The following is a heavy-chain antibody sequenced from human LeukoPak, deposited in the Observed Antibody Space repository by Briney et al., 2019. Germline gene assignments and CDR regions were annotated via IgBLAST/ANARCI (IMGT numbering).Heavy chain of an antibody. J-gene: IGHJ4*02. Sequence: GGSLRLSCAASGFTFSSYSMNWVRQAPGKGLEWVSSISSSSSYIYYADSVKGRFTISRDNAKNSLYLQMTSLRAEDTAVYYCARKRAVAGIYYFDFWGQGTLLTVSS. CDR3: ARKRAVAGIYYFDF. CDR2: ISSSSSYI. CDR1: GFTFSSYS. D-gene: IGHD6-13*01. V-gene: IGHV3-21*01.